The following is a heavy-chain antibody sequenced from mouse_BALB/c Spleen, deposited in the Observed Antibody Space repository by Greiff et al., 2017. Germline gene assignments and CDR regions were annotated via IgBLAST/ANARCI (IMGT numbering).Heavy chain of an antibody. CDR1: GFTFSSFG. CDR2: ISSGSSTI. Sequence: EVQGVESGGGLVQPGGSRKLSCAASGFTFSSFGMHWVRQAPEKGLEWVAYISSGSSTIYYADTVKGRFTISRDNPKNTLFLQMTSLRSEDTAMYYCAVGRGYAMDYWGQGTSVTVSS. D-gene: IGHD1-1*01. J-gene: IGHJ4*01. V-gene: IGHV5-17*02. CDR3: AVGRGYAMDY.